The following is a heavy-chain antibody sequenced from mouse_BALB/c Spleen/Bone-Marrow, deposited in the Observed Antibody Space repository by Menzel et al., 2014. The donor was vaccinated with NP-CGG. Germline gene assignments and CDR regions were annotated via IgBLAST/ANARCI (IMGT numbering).Heavy chain of an antibody. J-gene: IGHJ4*01. Sequence: VQLQESGPGLVQPSQSLSITCTVSGFSLTSYGVHWVRQSPGKGLEWLGVIWSGGSTDYNAAFISRLSISKDNSKSQVFFKMNSLQANDTAIYYCARNYYGSSYYAMDYWGKGTSVTVSS. CDR1: GFSLTSYG. D-gene: IGHD1-1*01. CDR2: IWSGGST. V-gene: IGHV2-2*02. CDR3: ARNYYGSSYYAMDY.